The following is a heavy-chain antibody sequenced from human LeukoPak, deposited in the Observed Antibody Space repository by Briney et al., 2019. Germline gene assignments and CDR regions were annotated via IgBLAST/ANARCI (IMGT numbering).Heavy chain of an antibody. CDR1: GGSFSGYY. D-gene: IGHD3-10*01. CDR2: INHSGST. J-gene: IGHJ3*02. V-gene: IGHV4-34*01. Sequence: PSETLSLTCAVYGGSFSGYYWSWIRQPPGKGLEWIGEINHSGSTNYNPSLKSRVTISVDKSKNQFSLKLSSVTAADTAVYYCARRITMVRGVSDAFDIWGQGTMVTVSS. CDR3: ARRITMVRGVSDAFDI.